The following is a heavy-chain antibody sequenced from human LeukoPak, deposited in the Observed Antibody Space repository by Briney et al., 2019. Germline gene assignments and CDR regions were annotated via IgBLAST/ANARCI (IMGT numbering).Heavy chain of an antibody. V-gene: IGHV3-21*06. CDR3: ARDAAVAVDY. D-gene: IGHD6-19*01. CDR1: GFTFSSYS. Sequence: GGSLRLSCAASGFTFSSYSMNWVRQAPGKGLEWVSSISSSSSYIYYADSVKGRFTISRDNAKNSLYLQMNSLRAEDTAIYYCARDAAVAVDYWGQGTLVTVSS. J-gene: IGHJ4*02. CDR2: ISSSSSYI.